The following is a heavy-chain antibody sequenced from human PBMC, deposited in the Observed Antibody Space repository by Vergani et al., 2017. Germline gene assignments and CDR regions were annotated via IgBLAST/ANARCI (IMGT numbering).Heavy chain of an antibody. CDR1: GGSFSGYY. CDR2: INHSGST. J-gene: IGHJ5*02. CDR3: ARDRRGFPNWIDP. V-gene: IGHV4-34*01. D-gene: IGHD6-25*01. Sequence: QVQLQQWGAGLLKPSETLSLTCAVYGGSFSGYYWSWIRQPPGKGLEWIGEINHSGSTNYNPSLKSRVTISVDTSKNQFSLKLSSVTAADTAVYYCARDRRGFPNWIDPWGQGTLVTVSS.